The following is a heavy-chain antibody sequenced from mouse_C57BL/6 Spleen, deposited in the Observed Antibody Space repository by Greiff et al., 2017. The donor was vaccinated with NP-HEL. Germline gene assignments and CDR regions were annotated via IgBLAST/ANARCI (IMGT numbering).Heavy chain of an antibody. CDR1: GFTFSSYS. J-gene: IGHJ2*01. V-gene: IGHV5-9*01. CDR2: ISGGGGNT. Sequence: EVKLVESGGGLVKPGGSLKLSCAASGFTFSSYSMSWVRQTPEKRLEWVATISGGGGNTYYPDSVKGRFTISRDNAKNTLYLQMSSLRSEDTALYYCARRRTSYFDYWGQGTTLTVSS. CDR3: ARRRTSYFDY.